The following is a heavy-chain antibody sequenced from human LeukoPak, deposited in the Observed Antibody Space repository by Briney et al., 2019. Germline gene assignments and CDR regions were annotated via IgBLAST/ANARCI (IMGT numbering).Heavy chain of an antibody. CDR3: ARDLVKEGASPIADY. CDR2: IKTDGTDK. J-gene: IGHJ4*02. CDR1: GFIFSAYW. Sequence: GGSLRLSCAASGFIFSAYWMSWVRQAPGKGLEWVANIKTDGTDKYYVDSVKGRFTIPRDNAKNSLYLQMNSLRAEDTALYYCARDLVKEGASPIADYWGQGTLVTVSS. V-gene: IGHV3-7*01. D-gene: IGHD1-26*01.